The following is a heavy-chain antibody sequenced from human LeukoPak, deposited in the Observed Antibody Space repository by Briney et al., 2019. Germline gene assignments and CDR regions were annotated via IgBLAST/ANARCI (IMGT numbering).Heavy chain of an antibody. CDR2: INHSGST. D-gene: IGHD1-1*01. Sequence: PSETLSLTCAVYGGSFSGYYWSWIRQPPGKGLEWIGEINHSGSTNYNPSLKSRVTISVDTSKNQFSLQLSSVTAADTAVYYCARFTFPRTKYYYYGMDVWGQGTTVTVSS. CDR1: GGSFSGYY. CDR3: ARFTFPRTKYYYYGMDV. V-gene: IGHV4-34*01. J-gene: IGHJ6*02.